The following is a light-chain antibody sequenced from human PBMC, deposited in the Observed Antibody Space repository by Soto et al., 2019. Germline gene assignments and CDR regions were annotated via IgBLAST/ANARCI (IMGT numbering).Light chain of an antibody. J-gene: IGKJ1*01. CDR1: RRVSIY. Sequence: PGDRATLSCRASRRVSIYLAWYQQKPGQAPRLLIYDTSHRAAGIPARFSGSGSGTDFTLTISSLEPEDFAIYYCQQRSSWMWAFGQGTRVEVK. CDR3: QQRSSWMWA. V-gene: IGKV3-11*01. CDR2: DTS.